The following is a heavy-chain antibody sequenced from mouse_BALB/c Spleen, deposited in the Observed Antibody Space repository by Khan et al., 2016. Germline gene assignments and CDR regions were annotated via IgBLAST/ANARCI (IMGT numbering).Heavy chain of an antibody. CDR1: GLTFSSYW. Sequence: EVKLEVSGGGLVQPGGSMKLSCVASGLTFSSYWMSWVRQSPEKGLEWVAEIRLKSDNYATHYAESVKGKFTISRDDSKSRLYLQMNSLRAEDTGTYYCTTVVPDYWGQGTTLTVSS. CDR2: IRLKSDNYAT. J-gene: IGHJ2*01. D-gene: IGHD1-1*01. CDR3: TTVVPDY. V-gene: IGHV6-6*02.